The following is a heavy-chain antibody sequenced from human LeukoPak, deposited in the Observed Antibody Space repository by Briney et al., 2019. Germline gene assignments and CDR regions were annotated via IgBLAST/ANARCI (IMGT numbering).Heavy chain of an antibody. CDR1: GGSISSGGYS. CDR3: ARELTGVSRHSDL. D-gene: IGHD7-27*01. Sequence: SETLSLTCAVSGGSISSGGYSWSWIRQPPGKGLEWIGYIYHSGSTYYNPSLKSRVTISVDRSKNQFSLKLSSVTAADTAVYYCARELTGVSRHSDLWGRGTLVTVSS. J-gene: IGHJ2*01. V-gene: IGHV4-30-2*01. CDR2: IYHSGST.